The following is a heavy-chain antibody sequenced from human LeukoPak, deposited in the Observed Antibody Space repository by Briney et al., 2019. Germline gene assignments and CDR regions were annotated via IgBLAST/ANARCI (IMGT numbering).Heavy chain of an antibody. D-gene: IGHD2-8*01. CDR3: ANGNRCTSPNCLGYYYFYMDV. V-gene: IGHV3-23*01. J-gene: IGHJ6*03. Sequence: GGSLRLSCAASGFTFSSYAINWVRQAPGRGLEWVSGFSGSGGTTYYADSVKGRFTISRDNSKNTLYLQMNSLRAKDTAVYYCANGNRCTSPNCLGYYYFYMDVWGKGTTVTVSS. CDR2: FSGSGGTT. CDR1: GFTFSSYA.